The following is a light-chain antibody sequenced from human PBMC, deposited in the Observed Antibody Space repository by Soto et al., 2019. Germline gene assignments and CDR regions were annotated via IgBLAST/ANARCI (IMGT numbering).Light chain of an antibody. CDR2: VES. CDR3: QQYGSSLFT. CDR1: QSVSSSY. V-gene: IGKV3-20*01. Sequence: EIVLTQSPGTLSLSPGERATLSCRASQSVSSSYLAWYQQKPGQAPRLLIYVESSRATGIPDRFSVSGSGTDFTLTISRLEPEYFAVYYCQQYGSSLFTFGPGTKVDIK. J-gene: IGKJ3*01.